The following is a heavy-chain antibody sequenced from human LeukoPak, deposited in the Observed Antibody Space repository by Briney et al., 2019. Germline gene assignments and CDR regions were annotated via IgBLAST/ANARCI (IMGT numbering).Heavy chain of an antibody. V-gene: IGHV4-39*01. J-gene: IGHJ5*02. CDR3: ARSGWPMGGFDP. Sequence: SETLSLTCTVSGDSISSDTYHWGWIRPPPRKGLQWIGSVYYAGSTYYNPSLKSRVRISVDTSKDQFYLKLFPVTAADTAMYYCARSGWPMGGFDPWGQGILVTVSS. D-gene: IGHD3-10*01. CDR1: GDSISSDTYH. CDR2: VYYAGST.